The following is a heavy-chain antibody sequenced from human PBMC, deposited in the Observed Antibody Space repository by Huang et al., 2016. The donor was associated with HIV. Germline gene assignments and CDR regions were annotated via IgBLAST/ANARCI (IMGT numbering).Heavy chain of an antibody. CDR1: GFTFDAFS. J-gene: IGHJ4*02. D-gene: IGHD1-1*01. CDR3: AHLPEPSSPWTDY. Sequence: EVHLVESGGGLVQPGRSLRLSCGASGFTFDAFSMHWVRQRPGKGLEYVSGITGDSDRVCYAASVKGRFTISRDNAKNSLYLQMNSLRVEDTALYYCAHLPEPSSPWTDYWGQGTLVTVSS. CDR2: ITGDSDRV. V-gene: IGHV3-9*01.